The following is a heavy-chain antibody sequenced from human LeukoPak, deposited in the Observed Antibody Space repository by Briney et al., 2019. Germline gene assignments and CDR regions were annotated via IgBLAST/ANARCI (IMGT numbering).Heavy chain of an antibody. D-gene: IGHD1-26*01. CDR2: IIPILGIA. Sequence: SVKVSCKASGGSFSSYAISWVRQAPGQGLEWMGRIIPILGIANYAQKFQGRVTITADKSTSTAYMELSSLRSEDTAVYYCAIRSSSYYSLNDYWGQGTLVTVSS. J-gene: IGHJ4*02. CDR3: AIRSSSYYSLNDY. CDR1: GGSFSSYA. V-gene: IGHV1-69*04.